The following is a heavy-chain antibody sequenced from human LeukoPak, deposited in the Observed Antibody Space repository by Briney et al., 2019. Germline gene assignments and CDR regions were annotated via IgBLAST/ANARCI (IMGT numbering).Heavy chain of an antibody. CDR1: GFSFKNCW. V-gene: IGHV3-7*01. J-gene: IGHJ6*02. CDR3: ARDRRGSSSWHDGYYYYYGMDV. Sequence: GGSLRLSCAASGFSFKNCWMHWVRQAPGKGLEWVANIKQDGSEKYYVDSVKGRFTISRDNAKNSLYLQMNSLRAEDTAVYYCARDRRGSSSWHDGYYYYYGMDVWGQGTTVTVSS. CDR2: IKQDGSEK. D-gene: IGHD6-13*01.